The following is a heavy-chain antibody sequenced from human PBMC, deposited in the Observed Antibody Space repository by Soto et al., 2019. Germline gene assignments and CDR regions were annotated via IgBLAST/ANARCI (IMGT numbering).Heavy chain of an antibody. CDR3: ARAGRDDDFWSGYNDY. Sequence: PSETLSLTCTVSGGSISSYYWSWIRQPPGKGLEWIGYIYYSGSTNYNPSLKSRVTISVDTSKNQFSLKLSSVTAADTAVYYCARAGRDDDFWSGYNDYWGQGTLVTVSS. D-gene: IGHD3-3*01. CDR1: GGSISSYY. CDR2: IYYSGST. J-gene: IGHJ4*02. V-gene: IGHV4-59*01.